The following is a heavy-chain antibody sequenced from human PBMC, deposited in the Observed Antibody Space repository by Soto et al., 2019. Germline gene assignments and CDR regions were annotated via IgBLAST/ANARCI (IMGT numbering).Heavy chain of an antibody. D-gene: IGHD2-15*01. CDR3: ARGPRECSGSRCYQGNYFDF. CDR2: IKEDGTEK. Sequence: EVQLVESGGGLVQPGGSLRLSCAASGFTFSGYSMSWVRQAPGKGLEWVASIKEDGTEKYYVDSVKGRFTISRDNAKNSLYLQMNRLRADDTALYYCARGPRECSGSRCYQGNYFDFWGQGTLVTFSS. J-gene: IGHJ4*02. V-gene: IGHV3-7*05. CDR1: GFTFSGYS.